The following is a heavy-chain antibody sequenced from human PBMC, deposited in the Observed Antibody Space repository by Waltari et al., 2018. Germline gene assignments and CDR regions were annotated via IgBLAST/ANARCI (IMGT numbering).Heavy chain of an antibody. CDR3: ARGGRYYDSRNWAAANWFAP. CDR2: MNPDIGNT. CDR1: GYTFTSYD. V-gene: IGHV1-8*03. D-gene: IGHD3-22*01. Sequence: QVQLVQSGADVKKPGASVTVSCKASGYTFTSYDINWVRRATGQGLEWMGWMNPDIGNTGFAQKFQGRVTITRNTSISTAYMELTSLRSEDTAVYFCARGGRYYDSRNWAAANWFAPWGQGTLVTVSS. J-gene: IGHJ5*02.